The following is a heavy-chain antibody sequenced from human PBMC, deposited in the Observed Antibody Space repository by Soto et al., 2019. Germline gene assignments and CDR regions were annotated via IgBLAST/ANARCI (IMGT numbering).Heavy chain of an antibody. V-gene: IGHV3-23*01. CDR1: GFTFSNYD. CDR3: TKVPLRPYCFDY. J-gene: IGHJ4*02. Sequence: EVQLLDSGGNLVQTGGSLRLSCAASGFTFSNYDMHWVRQAPGEGLEWVSTISAAGSTNYADSVKGRFTISRDNSKNALYLQMNSLRAEDTAVYYWTKVPLRPYCFDYWGQGTLVTVSS. CDR2: ISAAGST.